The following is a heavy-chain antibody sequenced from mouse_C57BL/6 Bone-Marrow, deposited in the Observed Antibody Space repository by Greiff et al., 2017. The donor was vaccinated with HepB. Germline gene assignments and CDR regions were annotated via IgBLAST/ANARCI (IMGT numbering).Heavy chain of an antibody. V-gene: IGHV14-4*01. J-gene: IGHJ3*01. CDR2: IDPENGDT. Sequence: EVKVVESGAELVRPGASVKLSCTASGFNIKDDYMHWVKQRPEQGLEWIGWIDPENGDTEYASKFQGKATITADTSSNTAYLQLSSLTSEDTAVYYCTTDSSGLAWFAYWGQGTLVTVSA. CDR1: GFNIKDDY. CDR3: TTDSSGLAWFAY. D-gene: IGHD3-2*02.